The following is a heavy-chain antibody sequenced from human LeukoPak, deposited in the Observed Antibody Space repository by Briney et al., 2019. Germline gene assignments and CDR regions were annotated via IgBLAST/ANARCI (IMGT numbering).Heavy chain of an antibody. CDR1: GFTFSSYS. CDR3: ARDGSGYSGYGDFDY. Sequence: GGSLRLSCAASGFTFSSYSMNWVRQAPGKGLEWVSSISSGSSYIYYADSVKGRFTISRDNTKNSLFLQMNSLRAEDTAVYYCARDGSGYSGYGDFDYWGQGTLVTVSS. V-gene: IGHV3-21*01. D-gene: IGHD5-12*01. J-gene: IGHJ4*02. CDR2: ISSGSSYI.